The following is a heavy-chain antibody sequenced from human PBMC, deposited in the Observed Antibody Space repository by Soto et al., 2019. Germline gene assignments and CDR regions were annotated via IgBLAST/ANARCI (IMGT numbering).Heavy chain of an antibody. D-gene: IGHD2-15*01. CDR2: IFWNDAK. V-gene: IGHV2-5*01. CDR1: GFSFSTTGAG. Sequence: QIALKESGPTLVKPSQTLTLTCTFSGFSFSTTGAGVGWIRQPPGKALEWLALIFWNDAKRYSPSLRSRLTIIKDTSKNQVGLTMTNVDPVDTATYYCAYRRGGSSSGGNFDYWGQGTPVTVYS. CDR3: AYRRGGSSSGGNFDY. J-gene: IGHJ4*02.